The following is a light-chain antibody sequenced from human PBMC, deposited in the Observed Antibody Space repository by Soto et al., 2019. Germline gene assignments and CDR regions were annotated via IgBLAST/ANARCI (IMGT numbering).Light chain of an antibody. J-gene: IGLJ1*01. V-gene: IGLV2-14*01. CDR2: DVS. Sequence: QSVLTQPASVSGSPGQSITISCTGTSSDVGGYKYVSWYQQYPGKAPKLMMYDVSNRPSGVSNRFSGSKSGNTASLTISGLQAEEEADYYCSSYTSSSPCVFGTGTKVTVL. CDR1: SSDVGGYKY. CDR3: SSYTSSSPCV.